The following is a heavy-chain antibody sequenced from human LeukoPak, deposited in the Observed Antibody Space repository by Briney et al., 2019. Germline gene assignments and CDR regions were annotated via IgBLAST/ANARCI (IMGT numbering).Heavy chain of an antibody. Sequence: ASVKVSCKASGYTFTGYYMHWVRQAPGQGLEWMGWINPNSGGTNYAQKFQGRVTMTRDTSTSTAYMELSRLRSDDTAVYYCARAGIAAAGSPYYYYGMDVWGQGTTVTVSS. V-gene: IGHV1-2*02. D-gene: IGHD6-13*01. J-gene: IGHJ6*02. CDR2: INPNSGGT. CDR3: ARAGIAAAGSPYYYYGMDV. CDR1: GYTFTGYY.